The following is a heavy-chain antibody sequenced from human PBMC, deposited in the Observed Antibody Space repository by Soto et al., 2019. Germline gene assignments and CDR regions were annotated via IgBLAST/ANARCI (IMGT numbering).Heavy chain of an antibody. V-gene: IGHV4-34*01. D-gene: IGHD6-6*01. CDR2: INYSGST. Sequence: PSETLSLTCAVYGGSFSGYYWSWIRQPPGKELEWIGSINYSGSTNLDPSLRSRVTMSVDTSKNQFSLKLSSVTAADTAVYYCARHQLAARPYYFDYWGQGTLVTVSS. J-gene: IGHJ4*02. CDR1: GGSFSGYY. CDR3: ARHQLAARPYYFDY.